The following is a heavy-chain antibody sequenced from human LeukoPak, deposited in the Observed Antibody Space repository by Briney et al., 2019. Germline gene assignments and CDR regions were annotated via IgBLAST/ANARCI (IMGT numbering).Heavy chain of an antibody. CDR3: ARVRIVVVVAAPFDP. J-gene: IGHJ5*02. D-gene: IGHD2-15*01. Sequence: PGASVKVSCKASGYIFTNYGISWVRQAPGQGLEWMGWISAYNGNTKYSQKLQGRVTMTTDTSTSTAYMELRSLRSDDTAVYYCARVRIVVVVAAPFDPWGQGTLVTVSS. V-gene: IGHV1-18*01. CDR1: GYIFTNYG. CDR2: ISAYNGNT.